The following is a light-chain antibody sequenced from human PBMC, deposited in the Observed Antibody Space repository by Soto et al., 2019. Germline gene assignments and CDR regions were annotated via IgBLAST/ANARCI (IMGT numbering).Light chain of an antibody. CDR1: QSVSSSS. Sequence: EIVLTQSPGTLSLSPGERATLSCRASQSVSSSSLAWYQQKPGQAPGLLIYGASSRATGIPDRFSGSGSGTDFTLTISRLEPEDFAVYYCQQYGSSPGTFGQGTKVDIK. CDR2: GAS. CDR3: QQYGSSPGT. V-gene: IGKV3-20*01. J-gene: IGKJ1*01.